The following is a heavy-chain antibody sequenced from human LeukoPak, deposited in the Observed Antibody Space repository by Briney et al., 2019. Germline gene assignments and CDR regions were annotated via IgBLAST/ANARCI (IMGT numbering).Heavy chain of an antibody. J-gene: IGHJ4*02. D-gene: IGHD6-13*01. CDR3: AREAPAAGYFDY. CDR2: ISAYNGNT. V-gene: IGHV1-18*01. Sequence: ASVKVSCKASGYTFTSYGISWVRQAPGQGLEWMGWISAYNGNTNYAQKFQGRVTITTDESTSTAYMELSSLRSEDTAVYYCAREAPAAGYFDYWGQGTLVTVSS. CDR1: GYTFTSYG.